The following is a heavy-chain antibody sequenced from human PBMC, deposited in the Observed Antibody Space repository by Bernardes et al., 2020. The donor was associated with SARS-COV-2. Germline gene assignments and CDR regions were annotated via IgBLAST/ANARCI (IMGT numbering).Heavy chain of an antibody. CDR1: GFTFSSYA. CDR2: ISGSGGST. CDR3: AKDRVTRWLRFPTDYYSYYYGMDV. J-gene: IGHJ6*04. V-gene: IGHV3-23*01. Sequence: GGSLRLSCAASGFTFSSYAMSWVRQAPGKGLEWVSAISGSGGSTYYADSVKGRFTISRDNSKNTLYLQMNSLRAEDTAVYYCAKDRVTRWLRFPTDYYSYYYGMDVWGKGTTVTVSS. D-gene: IGHD5-12*01.